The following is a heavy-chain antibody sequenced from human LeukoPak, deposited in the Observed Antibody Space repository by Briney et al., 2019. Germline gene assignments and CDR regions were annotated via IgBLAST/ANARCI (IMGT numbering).Heavy chain of an antibody. J-gene: IGHJ4*02. D-gene: IGHD6-19*01. CDR1: GYTLTELS. V-gene: IGHV1-24*01. CDR3: ARRSRSSGWYSWDY. CDR2: FDPEDGET. Sequence: ASVKVSCKVSGYTLTELSMHWVRQAPGKGLEWMGGFDPEDGETIYAQKFQGRVTMTEDTSTDTAYMELSSLRSEDTAVYYCARRSRSSGWYSWDYWGQGTLVTVSS.